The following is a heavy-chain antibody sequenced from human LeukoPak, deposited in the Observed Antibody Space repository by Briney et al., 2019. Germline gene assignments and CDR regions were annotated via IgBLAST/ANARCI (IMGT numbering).Heavy chain of an antibody. CDR1: GGSLSSHY. Sequence: SETLSLTCTVSGGSLSSHYWSWIRQPPGKGLEWIGYIYYSGSTNYNPSLKSRVTISVDTSKNQFSLKLSSATAADTAVYYCASITIPNYYMDVWGKGTTVTVSS. J-gene: IGHJ6*03. CDR3: ASITIPNYYMDV. V-gene: IGHV4-59*11. D-gene: IGHD3-3*01. CDR2: IYYSGST.